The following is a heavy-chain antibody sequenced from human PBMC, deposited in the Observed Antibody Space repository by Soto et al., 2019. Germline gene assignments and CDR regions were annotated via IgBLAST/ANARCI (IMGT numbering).Heavy chain of an antibody. CDR2: IYYSGST. D-gene: IGHD2-15*01. CDR1: GGSISSYY. V-gene: IGHV4-59*01. J-gene: IGHJ4*02. CDR3: ARRAGGTLDY. Sequence: QVQLQESGPGLVKPSETLSLTCTVSGGSISSYYWSWIRQPPGKGLEWIGYIYYSGSTNYNPSLKSRVTISVDTSKNPSPLRVSSVTAWDTAVYYWARRAGGTLDYWGQGPLATVSS.